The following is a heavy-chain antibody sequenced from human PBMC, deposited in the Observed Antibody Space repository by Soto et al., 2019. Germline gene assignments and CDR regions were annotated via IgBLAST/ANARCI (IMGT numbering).Heavy chain of an antibody. J-gene: IGHJ4*02. CDR1: GFTFSSYG. CDR3: EQRGGDGSGYVGF. V-gene: IGHV3-30*03. Sequence: QVQLVESGGGVVQPGRSLRLSCAASGFTFSSYGMHWVRQAPGKGLGWVAVLSYDGSNKYYADSVKGRFTISRDNSKNSLNLRMHNLRGEDPAVYSCEQRGGDGSGYVGFWGRGSLVTV. CDR2: LSYDGSNK. D-gene: IGHD3-22*01.